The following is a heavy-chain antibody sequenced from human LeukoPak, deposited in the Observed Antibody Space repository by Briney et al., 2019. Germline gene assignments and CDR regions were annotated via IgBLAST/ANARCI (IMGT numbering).Heavy chain of an antibody. CDR2: MNPNSGNT. J-gene: IGHJ4*02. CDR3: ARAKYHYDILTGYSPGLDY. V-gene: IGHV1-8*01. CDR1: GYTFTSYD. Sequence: ASVKVSCKASGYTFTSYDINWVRQATGQGLEWMGWMNPNSGNTGYAQKFQGRVTMTRNTSISTAYMELSSLRSEDTAVYYCARAKYHYDILTGYSPGLDYWGQGTLVTVSS. D-gene: IGHD3-9*01.